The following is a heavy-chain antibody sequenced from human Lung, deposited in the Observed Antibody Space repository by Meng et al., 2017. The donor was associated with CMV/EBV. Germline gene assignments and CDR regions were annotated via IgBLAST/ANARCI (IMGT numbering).Heavy chain of an antibody. CDR2: ITNGKNYI. CDR1: GFTFSSYS. CDR3: ARDWGLRPADSDY. D-gene: IGHD2-21*02. V-gene: IGHV3-21*01. J-gene: IGHJ4*02. Sequence: GGSLRLSGAASGFTFSSYSMSWVRQAPGKGLEWVSSITNGKNYIYYADSVKGRFTISRDNAKNSLYLQMNSLRAEDTAVYYCARDWGLRPADSDYWGQGTLVTVSS.